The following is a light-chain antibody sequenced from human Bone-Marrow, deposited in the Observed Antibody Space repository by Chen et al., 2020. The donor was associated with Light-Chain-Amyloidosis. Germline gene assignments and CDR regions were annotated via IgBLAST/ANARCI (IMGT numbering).Light chain of an antibody. CDR1: NIGSTS. CDR2: EDS. CDR3: QVWDRSSDRPV. Sequence: SYVLTQPSSVSVAPGQTATIACGGNNIGSTSVHWYQQTPGQAPLLVVYEDSDRPSGIPERLSGSNSGHTATLSISRVEAGDEAGYYCQVWDRSSDRPVFGGGTKLTVL. J-gene: IGLJ3*02. V-gene: IGLV3-21*02.